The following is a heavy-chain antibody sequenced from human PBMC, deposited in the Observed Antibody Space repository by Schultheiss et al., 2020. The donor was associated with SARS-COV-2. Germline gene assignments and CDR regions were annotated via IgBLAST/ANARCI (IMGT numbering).Heavy chain of an antibody. CDR2: INHSGST. CDR1: GFTFSSYA. V-gene: IGHV4-34*01. Sequence: GSLRLSCAASGFTFSSYAMSWVRQAPGKGLEWIGEINHSGSTNYNPSLKSRVTISVDTSKNQFSLKLSSVTAADTAVYYCARREVGATTYDYWGQGTLVTVSS. D-gene: IGHD1-26*01. J-gene: IGHJ4*02. CDR3: ARREVGATTYDY.